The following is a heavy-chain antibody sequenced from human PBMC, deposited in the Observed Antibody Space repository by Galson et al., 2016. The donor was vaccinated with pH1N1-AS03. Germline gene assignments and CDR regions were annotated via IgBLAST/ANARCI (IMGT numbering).Heavy chain of an antibody. D-gene: IGHD6-6*01. CDR1: GGTFGNYA. CDR2: IVPVFGTT. J-gene: IGHJ6*02. CDR3: TRDGAAHDYYYYGMDV. V-gene: IGHV1-69*13. Sequence: SVKVFCKASGGTFGNYAVSWVRLAPGQGLEWLGAIVPVFGTTNYAQTFQGRLTITADASTSTANMELSGLRLDDTALYYCTRDGAAHDYYYYGMDVWGQGTTVTVSS.